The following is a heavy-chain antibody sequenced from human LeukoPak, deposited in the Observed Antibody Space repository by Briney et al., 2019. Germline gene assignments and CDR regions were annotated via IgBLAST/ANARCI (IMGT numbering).Heavy chain of an antibody. CDR2: IYYSGST. V-gene: IGHV4-59*01. CDR1: GGSISGFY. CDR3: ATSSGWYGSFDY. Sequence: SETLSLTCTVSGGSISGFYWSWIRQPPGKGLEWIGYIYYSGSTNYSPSLKSRVTISVDTSKNQFSLRLSSVTAADTAVYYCATSSGWYGSFDYWGQGTLVTVSS. J-gene: IGHJ4*02. D-gene: IGHD6-19*01.